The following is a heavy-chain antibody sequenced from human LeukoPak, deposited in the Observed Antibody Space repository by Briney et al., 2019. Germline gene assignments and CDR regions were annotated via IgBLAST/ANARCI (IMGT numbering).Heavy chain of an antibody. D-gene: IGHD6-6*01. V-gene: IGHV3-33*01. Sequence: GGSLRLSCAASGFTFSSYGMRWVRQAPGKGLEWVAVIWYDGSNKYYADSVKGRFTISGDNSKNTLYLQMNSLRAEDTAVYYCARDKDVDSSSFPDYWGQGTLVTVSS. J-gene: IGHJ4*02. CDR1: GFTFSSYG. CDR3: ARDKDVDSSSFPDY. CDR2: IWYDGSNK.